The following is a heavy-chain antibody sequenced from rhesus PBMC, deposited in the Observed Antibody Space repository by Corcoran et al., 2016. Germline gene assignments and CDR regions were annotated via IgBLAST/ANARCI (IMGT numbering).Heavy chain of an antibody. V-gene: IGHV1S2*01. CDR2: INPYHGNK. CDR1: GYTFTDYY. D-gene: IGHD3-3*01. J-gene: IGHJ4*01. CDR3: ARENNIWTGFSY. Sequence: QVQLVQSGAEVKKPGSSVKVSCKASGYTFTDYYMHWVQQAPRQGLEWIGWINPYHGNKKYAQKFQGRVPMTRDTSTSTAYMELSSLRSEDTAVYYCARENNIWTGFSYWGQGVLVTVSS.